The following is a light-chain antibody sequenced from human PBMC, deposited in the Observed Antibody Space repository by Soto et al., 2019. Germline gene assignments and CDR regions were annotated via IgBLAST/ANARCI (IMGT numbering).Light chain of an antibody. Sequence: DIQLTQSPSSLSASVGDRVTITCRASQSISSYLNWYQHKPGKAPKLLIYAASSLQTGVPSRFSGSRSGTDFALTISSLQRDDFATYYCQQTDSFPRTFGQGTKVDIK. CDR3: QQTDSFPRT. V-gene: IGKV1-39*01. CDR1: QSISSY. J-gene: IGKJ1*01. CDR2: AAS.